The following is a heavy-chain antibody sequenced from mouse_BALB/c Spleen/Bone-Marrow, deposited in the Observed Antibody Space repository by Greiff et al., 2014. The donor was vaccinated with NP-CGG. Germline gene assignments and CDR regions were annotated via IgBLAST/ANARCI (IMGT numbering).Heavy chain of an antibody. CDR3: ARVYGNYDAMDY. D-gene: IGHD2-1*01. Sequence: QVQLKVSGAELARPGASVKMSGRASGYTFTTYTMHWVKQRHGQGLEWIGYINPSSGYTYYNQKFKDKATLTADKSSSAAYLQLSSLTSEDSAVYYCARVYGNYDAMDYWGQGTSVTVSS. J-gene: IGHJ4*01. CDR1: GYTFTTYT. V-gene: IGHV1-4*01. CDR2: INPSSGYT.